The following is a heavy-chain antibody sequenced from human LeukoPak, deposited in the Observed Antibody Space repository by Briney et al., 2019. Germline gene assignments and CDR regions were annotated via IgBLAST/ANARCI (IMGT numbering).Heavy chain of an antibody. V-gene: IGHV4-59*01. Sequence: PSETLSLTCTVSGGSISSYYWSWIRQPPGKGLEWIGYIYYSGSTNYNPSLKSRVTISVDTSKNQFSLKLSSVTAADTAVYYCASIHPEYFQHWGQGALVTVSS. J-gene: IGHJ1*01. CDR3: ASIHPEYFQH. CDR1: GGSISSYY. CDR2: IYYSGST.